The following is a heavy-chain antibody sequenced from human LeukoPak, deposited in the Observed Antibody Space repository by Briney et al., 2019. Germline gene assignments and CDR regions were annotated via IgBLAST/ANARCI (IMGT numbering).Heavy chain of an antibody. CDR1: GVTLSNAW. D-gene: IGHD1-26*01. J-gene: IGHJ4*02. CDR2: IKSKTDGGTT. CDR3: PTVTASGSYFDY. V-gene: IGHV3-15*01. Sequence: GSLRLSRAPSGVTLSNAWVSWVPATPREGGEWGGRIKSKTDGGTTDYAAHVKGRFTISSDNSKNTLYLQMNSLKTEDTAVYYCPTVTASGSYFDYWGQGTLVTVSS.